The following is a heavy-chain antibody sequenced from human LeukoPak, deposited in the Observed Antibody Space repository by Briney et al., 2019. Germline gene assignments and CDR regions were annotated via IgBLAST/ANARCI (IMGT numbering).Heavy chain of an antibody. CDR1: GGPISSHY. D-gene: IGHD3-22*01. V-gene: IGHV4-59*11. CDR3: ARGGGVTYYDSTGYLWYFDY. J-gene: IGHJ4*02. CDR2: IYYSGST. Sequence: AEPLSLTCTVSGGPISSHYWSWIRQPPGKGLEGFGYIYYSGSTEFNPSLKSRVTISVDTSKNQFSLKLSSVTAADTAVYYCARGGGVTYYDSTGYLWYFDYWGQGTLVTVSS.